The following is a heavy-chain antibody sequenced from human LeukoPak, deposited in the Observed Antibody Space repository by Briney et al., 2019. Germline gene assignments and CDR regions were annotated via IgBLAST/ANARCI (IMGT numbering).Heavy chain of an antibody. D-gene: IGHD1-26*01. CDR3: ASGVGASYYYYYMDV. V-gene: IGHV4-4*07. J-gene: IGHJ6*03. CDR2: IYTSGST. Sequence: PSETLSLTCTVSGGSISSYYWSWIRQPAGKGLEWIGRIYTSGSTNYNPSLKSRVTISVDTSKNQFSLKLSSVTAADTAVYYCASGVGASYYYYYMDVWGKGTTVTVSS. CDR1: GGSISSYY.